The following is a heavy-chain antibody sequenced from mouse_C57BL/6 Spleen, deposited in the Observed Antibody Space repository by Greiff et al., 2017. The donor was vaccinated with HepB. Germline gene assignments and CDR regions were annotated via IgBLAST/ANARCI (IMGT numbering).Heavy chain of an antibody. Sequence: QVQLQPPGAELVKPGASVKLSCKASGYTFTSYWMHWVKPRPGRGLEWIGRIDPNSGGTKYNEKFKSKATLTVDKPSSTAYMQLSSLTSEDSAVYYCAGANGGYYWAWFDYWGQGTLVTVSA. CDR2: IDPNSGGT. CDR3: AGANGGYYWAWFDY. D-gene: IGHD2-3*01. V-gene: IGHV1-72*01. J-gene: IGHJ3*01. CDR1: GYTFTSYW.